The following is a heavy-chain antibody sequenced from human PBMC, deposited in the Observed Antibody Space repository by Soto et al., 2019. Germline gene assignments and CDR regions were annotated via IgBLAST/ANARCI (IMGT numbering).Heavy chain of an antibody. CDR3: ARPDSSGSYWDGMDV. CDR1: GYTFTGYY. Sequence: ASVNVSCKASGYTFTGYYMHWVRQAPGQGLELMGWINPNSGGTNYAQKFQGRVTMTRXXXXXXAXMXLXXXXSDXTAVYDCARPDSSGSYWDGMDVWGQGTTVTVSS. D-gene: IGHD6-19*01. J-gene: IGHJ6*02. CDR2: INPNSGGT. V-gene: IGHV1-2*02.